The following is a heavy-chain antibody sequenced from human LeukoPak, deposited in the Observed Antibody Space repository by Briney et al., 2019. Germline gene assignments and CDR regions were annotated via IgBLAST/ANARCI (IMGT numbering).Heavy chain of an antibody. J-gene: IGHJ1*01. CDR1: GFTFSSYA. Sequence: GGSLRLSCAASGFTFSSYAMHWVRQAPGKGLEWEAVISYDGSNKYYADSVKGRFTISRDNSKNTLYLQMNSLRAEDTAVYYCARDFRVAGPEYFQHWGQGTLVTVSS. CDR3: ARDFRVAGPEYFQH. CDR2: ISYDGSNK. V-gene: IGHV3-30*04. D-gene: IGHD6-19*01.